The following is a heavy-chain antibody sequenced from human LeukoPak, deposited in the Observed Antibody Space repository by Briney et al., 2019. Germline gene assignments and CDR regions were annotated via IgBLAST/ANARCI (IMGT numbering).Heavy chain of an antibody. D-gene: IGHD4-17*01. CDR3: ASKSTDHGELRFDY. CDR2: IYYTGTT. V-gene: IGHV4-59*01. CDR1: GDSTNTYF. Sequence: SETLSLTCTISGDSTNTYFWSWIRQPPGKGLEWIGYIYYTGTTNYNPSLKSRGTISVDTSKNQFSLKVSSVTAPDTGVYYCASKSTDHGELRFDYWGQGTLVTVSS. J-gene: IGHJ4*02.